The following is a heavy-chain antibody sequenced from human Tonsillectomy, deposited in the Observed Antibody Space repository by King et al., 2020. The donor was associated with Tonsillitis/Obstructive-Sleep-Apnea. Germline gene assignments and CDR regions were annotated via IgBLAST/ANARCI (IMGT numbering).Heavy chain of an antibody. CDR2: ISYDGSNK. CDR3: AKAAGFPVTSIDY. J-gene: IGHJ4*02. CDR1: GFTFSSYG. Sequence: QLVQSGGGVVQPGRSLRLSCAASGFTFSSYGMHWVRPAPGKGLEWVAVISYDGSNKYYADSVKGRFTISRDNSKNTLYLQMNSLRAEDTAVYYCAKAAGFPVTSIDYWGQGTLVTVSS. D-gene: IGHD2-21*01. V-gene: IGHV3-30*18.